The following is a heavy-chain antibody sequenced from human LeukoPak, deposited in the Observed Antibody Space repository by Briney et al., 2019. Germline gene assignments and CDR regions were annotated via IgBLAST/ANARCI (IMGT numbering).Heavy chain of an antibody. V-gene: IGHV3-23*01. CDR2: TSGGGVST. CDR1: GFTFSSYA. D-gene: IGHD3-10*01. CDR3: AKGWFGESLYYYYMDV. J-gene: IGHJ6*03. Sequence: PGGSLRLSCATSGFTFSSYAMSWVRQAPGKGLEWVSATSGGGVSTYYTDSVKGRFTISRDNSENTLYLQMHSLRADDTAVYYCAKGWFGESLYYYYMDVWGKGTTVTVSS.